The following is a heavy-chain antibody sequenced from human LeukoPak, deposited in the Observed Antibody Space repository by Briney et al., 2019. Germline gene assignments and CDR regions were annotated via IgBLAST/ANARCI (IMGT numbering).Heavy chain of an antibody. CDR1: GFTFHTYS. J-gene: IGHJ4*02. CDR2: ISSGSTVI. Sequence: GGSLRLSCAASGFTFHTYSMTWVRQAPGKGLEWVAYISSGSTVIYYADSVKGRFTISRDNAKTSLYLQMNSLRAADTAVYYCARVRSGSYYYFDSWGQGTLVTVSS. V-gene: IGHV3-48*04. CDR3: ARVRSGSYYYFDS. D-gene: IGHD1-26*01.